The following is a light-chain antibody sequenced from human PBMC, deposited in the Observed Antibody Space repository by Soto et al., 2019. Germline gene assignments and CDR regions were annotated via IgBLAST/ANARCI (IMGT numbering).Light chain of an antibody. CDR2: EVT. V-gene: IGLV2-14*03. J-gene: IGLJ1*01. Sequence: QSVLTQPASVSGSPGQSITISCTGTSSDVGRYDYVSWYQQRPGQAPTLIIYEVTGRPSGVSTRFSGSKSDNTASLTISGLQAEDEADYYCSSYTSSATLVVFGTGTKVTVL. CDR1: SSDVGRYDY. CDR3: SSYTSSATLVV.